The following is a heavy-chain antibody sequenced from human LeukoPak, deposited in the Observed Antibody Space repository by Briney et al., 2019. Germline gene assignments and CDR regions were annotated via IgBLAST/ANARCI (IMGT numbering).Heavy chain of an antibody. CDR2: ISYSGST. CDR1: GGSISRYY. Sequence: LETLSLTCTVSGGSISRYYWSWIRQSPGKGLEWIGYISYSGSTNYNPSLKSRVTISLDTSKSQFSLKLKSVTAADTAVYYCARDLFADTTGTVDYWGQGTIVTVSS. V-gene: IGHV4-59*01. D-gene: IGHD1-1*01. J-gene: IGHJ4*02. CDR3: ARDLFADTTGTVDY.